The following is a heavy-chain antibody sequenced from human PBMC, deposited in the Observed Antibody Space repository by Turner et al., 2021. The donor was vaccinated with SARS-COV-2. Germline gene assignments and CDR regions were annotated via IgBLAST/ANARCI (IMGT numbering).Heavy chain of an antibody. V-gene: IGHV3-30*18. CDR3: AKDDGGLATTTYGMDV. J-gene: IGHJ6*02. CDR1: GFSFSSHG. CDR2: ISYDGSSK. Sequence: QVRLVESGGGVVQPGRSLRLSCLASGFSFSSHGMHWVRQDPGKGLEWVAAISYDGSSKFYADVVKGRFTISRDDSSNTVYVEINSLRPEDTAVFYCAKDDGGLATTTYGMDVWGQGTTVTVSS. D-gene: IGHD3-16*01.